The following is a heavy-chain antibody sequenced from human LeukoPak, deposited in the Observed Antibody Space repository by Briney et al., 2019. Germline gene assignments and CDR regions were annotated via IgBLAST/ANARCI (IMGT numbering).Heavy chain of an antibody. Sequence: ASVKVSCKTSGYSFNSHHVHWVRQAPGQGLEWMGVRFSHDGTTSYTQNFQGRLTMTRDTSTSTVYMELSSLRSEDTAVYYCARDSGNFHYDMDVWGQGTTVIVSS. CDR2: RFSHDGTT. CDR1: GYSFNSHH. CDR3: ARDSGNFHYDMDV. D-gene: IGHD3-10*01. V-gene: IGHV1-46*02. J-gene: IGHJ6*02.